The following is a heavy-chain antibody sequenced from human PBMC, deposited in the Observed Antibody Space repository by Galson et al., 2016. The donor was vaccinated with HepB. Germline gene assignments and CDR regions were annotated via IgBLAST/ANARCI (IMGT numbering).Heavy chain of an antibody. J-gene: IGHJ4*02. Sequence: SLRLSCAASGFTFSAYGMHWVRQAPGKGLEWVAIIKEDGSDKHYVDSVKGRFTISRDNAKNSLYLQMDSLRGEDTAVYYCARGSGYLIDYWGQGTLVTVSS. CDR1: GFTFSAYG. CDR2: IKEDGSDK. D-gene: IGHD5-18*01. CDR3: ARGSGYLIDY. V-gene: IGHV3-7*04.